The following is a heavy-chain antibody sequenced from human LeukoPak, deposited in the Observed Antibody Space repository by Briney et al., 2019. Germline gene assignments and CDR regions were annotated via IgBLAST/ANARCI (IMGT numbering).Heavy chain of an antibody. Sequence: SDTLSLTCTVSGGSINSYYWSCIRQPPGKRLECIGYIYHSWSTSYNPSLNSRVTISLDTSKNQFSLKLSSVSAADTAVYYCARSTEDTAMVPGYWGQRTLVTVSS. D-gene: IGHD5-18*01. V-gene: IGHV4-59*07. CDR2: IYHSWST. J-gene: IGHJ4*02. CDR3: ARSTEDTAMVPGY. CDR1: GGSINSYY.